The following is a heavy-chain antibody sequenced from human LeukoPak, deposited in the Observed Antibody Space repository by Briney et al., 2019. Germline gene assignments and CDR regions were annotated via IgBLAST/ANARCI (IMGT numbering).Heavy chain of an antibody. D-gene: IGHD1-26*01. V-gene: IGHV4-4*07. J-gene: IGHJ3*02. CDR3: AREGASLHAFDI. Sequence: SETLSLTCTVSGGSISPYYWSWIRQPAGKGLEWIGRIYTSGSTNYNPSLKSRVTISVDTSKNQFSLKLSSVTAADTAVYYCAREGASLHAFDIWGQGTMVTVSS. CDR1: GGSISPYY. CDR2: IYTSGST.